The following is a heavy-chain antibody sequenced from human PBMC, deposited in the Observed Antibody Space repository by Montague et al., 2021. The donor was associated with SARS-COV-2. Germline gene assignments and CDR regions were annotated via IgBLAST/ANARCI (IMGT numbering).Heavy chain of an antibody. J-gene: IGHJ6*02. CDR1: GGSLSGYY. D-gene: IGHD4-17*01. CDR2: INHSANT. V-gene: IGHV4-34*01. CDR3: ARGRTVTTFYYYYYGMDV. Sequence: SETLSLTCAVYGGSLSGYYWSWIRQPPEKGLEWIGEINHSANTKYNPSLKSPVTISIDTSKNQFSLKLSSVTAADTAVYYCARGRTVTTFYYYYYGMDVWGQGTTVTVSS.